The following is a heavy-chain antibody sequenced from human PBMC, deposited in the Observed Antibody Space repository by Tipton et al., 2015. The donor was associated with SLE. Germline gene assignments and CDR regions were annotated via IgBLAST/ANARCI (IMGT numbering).Heavy chain of an antibody. CDR3: ARGGGGYVPCWYYGMDV. D-gene: IGHD5-12*01. CDR2: ISSSAYSSRRGSNV. J-gene: IGHJ6*02. CDR1: GFRFRDYE. Sequence: SLRLSCAVSGFRFRDYEMNWVRLAPGKGLEWISYISSSAYSSRRGSNVYYADSVQGRFTISRDDGEKSLFLQMNSLSAEDTAIYYCARGGGGYVPCWYYGMDVWGQGTTVTVSS. V-gene: IGHV3-48*03.